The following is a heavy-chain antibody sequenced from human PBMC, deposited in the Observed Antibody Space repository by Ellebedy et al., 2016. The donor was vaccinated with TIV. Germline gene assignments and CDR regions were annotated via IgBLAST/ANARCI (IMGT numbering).Heavy chain of an antibody. Sequence: GEFLKISCAASGLTVSTYLMHWVRPVPGKGLVWVSRINSDGTSTTYADSVRGRFTISRDNAKNTLYPQMNSLRAEEAAVYYSARGRSTSSFLLDYWGQGTLVTVSS. CDR3: ARGRSTSSFLLDY. D-gene: IGHD2-2*01. CDR1: GLTVSTYL. V-gene: IGHV3-74*01. J-gene: IGHJ4*02. CDR2: INSDGTST.